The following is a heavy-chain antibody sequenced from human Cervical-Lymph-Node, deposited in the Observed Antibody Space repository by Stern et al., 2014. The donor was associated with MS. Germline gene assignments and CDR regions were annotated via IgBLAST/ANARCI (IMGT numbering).Heavy chain of an antibody. CDR2: ISTYNGNP. V-gene: IGHV1-18*01. D-gene: IGHD6-6*01. CDR1: GYNFTHYG. Sequence: VQLVESGAEVKKPGASVKVSCRTSGYNFTHYGITWVRQAPGQGLEWMGWISTYNGNPNYAQKVQGRVTMTTDTATNTAYMELRSLTHDDTAVFYCAREATARSFDFWGQGTLVTVSS. CDR3: AREATARSFDF. J-gene: IGHJ4*02.